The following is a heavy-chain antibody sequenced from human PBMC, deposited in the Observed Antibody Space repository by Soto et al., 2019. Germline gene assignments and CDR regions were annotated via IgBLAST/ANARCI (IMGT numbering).Heavy chain of an antibody. J-gene: IGHJ4*02. D-gene: IGHD2-21*02. Sequence: SETLSLNCAVYGGSFSGYYWSWIRQPPGKGLEWIGEINHSGSTNYNPSLKSRVTRSVDTSKNQFSLKLSSVTAADTAVYYCARGNDIVVVTAMYYFDYWGQGTLVTVSS. V-gene: IGHV4-34*01. CDR2: INHSGST. CDR1: GGSFSGYY. CDR3: ARGNDIVVVTAMYYFDY.